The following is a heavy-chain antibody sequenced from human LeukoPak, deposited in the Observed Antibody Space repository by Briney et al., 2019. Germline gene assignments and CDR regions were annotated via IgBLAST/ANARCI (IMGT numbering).Heavy chain of an antibody. Sequence: ASVKVSCKASGYTFTSYDIHWVRQATGQGLEWMGWMNPNSGNTGYAQKFQGRVTMTRNTSISTAYMELSSLRSEDTAVYYCARGPSFYSSSPGGWFDPWGQGTLVTVSS. CDR3: ARGPSFYSSSPGGWFDP. J-gene: IGHJ5*02. CDR1: GYTFTSYD. CDR2: MNPNSGNT. D-gene: IGHD6-13*01. V-gene: IGHV1-8*01.